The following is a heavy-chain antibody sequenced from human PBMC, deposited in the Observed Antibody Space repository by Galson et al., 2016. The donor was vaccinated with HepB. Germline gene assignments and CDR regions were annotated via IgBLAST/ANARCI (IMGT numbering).Heavy chain of an antibody. Sequence: SLRLSCATSGFTLTHYGMLWVRQAPGKGLEWVAVIWYDGSYKYYADSVEGRFTISRDISENTVYLQMNSLRGEDTAVYYCAREIPHMVHGGLDYWGHGTLVTVSS. CDR1: GFTLTHYG. D-gene: IGHD2-2*02. CDR2: IWYDGSYK. J-gene: IGHJ4*01. V-gene: IGHV3-33*01. CDR3: AREIPHMVHGGLDY.